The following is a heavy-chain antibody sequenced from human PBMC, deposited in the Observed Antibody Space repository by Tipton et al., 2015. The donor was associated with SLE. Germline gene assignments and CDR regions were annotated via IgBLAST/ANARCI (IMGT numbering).Heavy chain of an antibody. D-gene: IGHD3-3*01. J-gene: IGHJ4*02. Sequence: LSLTCTVSGGSISSSSYYWGWVRQAPGKGLEWVSVIYSGGSPYYADSVKGRFTISRDNSKNTLYLQMNSLRAEDTAVYYCARAFGVVPAFDYWGQGTLVTVSS. CDR3: ARAFGVVPAFDY. CDR1: GGSISSSSYY. V-gene: IGHV3-53*05. CDR2: IYSGGSP.